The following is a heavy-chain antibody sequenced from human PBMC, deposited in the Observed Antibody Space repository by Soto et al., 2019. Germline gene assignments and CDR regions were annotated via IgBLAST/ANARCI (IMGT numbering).Heavy chain of an antibody. D-gene: IGHD4-17*01. CDR1: RLTLRNYA. J-gene: IGHJ3*02. Sequence: PGGSMRLSCAASRLTLRNYAMSWVRQAPGKGLEWVSAISASGDSTYYADSVKGRFTISRDNSKNTLYLQMNSLRAEDTAIYYCAKKDHTVTLAFDIWGQGTMVTVSS. CDR3: AKKDHTVTLAFDI. V-gene: IGHV3-23*01. CDR2: ISASGDST.